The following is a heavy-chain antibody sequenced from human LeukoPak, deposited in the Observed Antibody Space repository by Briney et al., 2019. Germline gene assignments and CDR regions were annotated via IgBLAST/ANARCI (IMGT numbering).Heavy chain of an antibody. CDR3: ATDSGSYVDY. CDR1: GFTFNTYS. Sequence: GGSLRLSCAASGFTFNTYSMNWVRQAPGKGLEWVANIKQDGSEKYYVDSVKGRFTISRDNAKNSLYLQMNSLRAEDTAVYYCATDSGSYVDYWGQGTLVTVSS. CDR2: IKQDGSEK. D-gene: IGHD1-26*01. J-gene: IGHJ4*02. V-gene: IGHV3-7*04.